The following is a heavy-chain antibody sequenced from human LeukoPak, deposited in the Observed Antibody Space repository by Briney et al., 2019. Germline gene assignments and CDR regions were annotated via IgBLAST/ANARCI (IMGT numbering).Heavy chain of an antibody. CDR2: ISTSGTTI. CDR1: GFTFSTXX. V-gene: IGHV3-48*02. Sequence: GGSLRLSCAASGFTFSTXXMNWVRQAPGKGLEWVSYISTSGTTIYYADSVKGRFTISRDNARNSLFLQMNSLRDEDTAVYYCVRGSYGHDFWGQGTLVTVSS. CDR3: VRGSYGHDF. J-gene: IGHJ4*02. D-gene: IGHD5-18*01.